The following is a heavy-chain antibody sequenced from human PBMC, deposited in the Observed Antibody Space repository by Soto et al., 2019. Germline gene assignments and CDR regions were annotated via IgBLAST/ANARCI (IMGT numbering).Heavy chain of an antibody. CDR2: ISGTGGGT. D-gene: IGHD3-10*01. Sequence: EVHLLESGGGLVQPGGSLRPSGAASGFTFSNYAMTWVRQAPGKGLEWVSVISGTGGGTNNADSAKGRFTTSRDNSKNTLYLQMNSLRAEDTAVYYCAKRAFYGSGIPNYYGMDVWGQGTAVTVSS. J-gene: IGHJ6*02. V-gene: IGHV3-23*01. CDR1: GFTFSNYA. CDR3: AKRAFYGSGIPNYYGMDV.